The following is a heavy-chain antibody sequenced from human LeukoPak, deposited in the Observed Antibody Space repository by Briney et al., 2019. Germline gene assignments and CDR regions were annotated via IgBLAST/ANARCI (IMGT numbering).Heavy chain of an antibody. Sequence: GASVMVSCKASGYTFTAYYMHWVRQAPGQGLEWMGWINPYSGGTDTAQRFQGRVTMTRDTSISTAYMELSRLRSDDTAVYYCTRDHCTRTNCYEAYYSGMDVWGQGTTVT. V-gene: IGHV1-2*02. CDR2: INPYSGGT. CDR3: TRDHCTRTNCYEAYYSGMDV. J-gene: IGHJ6*02. D-gene: IGHD2-2*01. CDR1: GYTFTAYY.